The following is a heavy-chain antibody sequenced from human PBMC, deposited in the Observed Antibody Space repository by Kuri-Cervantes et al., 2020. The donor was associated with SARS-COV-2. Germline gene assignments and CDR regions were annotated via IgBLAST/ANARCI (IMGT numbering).Heavy chain of an antibody. D-gene: IGHD3-22*01. V-gene: IGHV4-59*12. Sequence: GSLRLSCTVSGGSISSYYWSWIRQPPGKGLEWIGYIYYSGSTNYNPSLKSRVTISVDTSKNQFSLKLSSVTAADTAVYYCARAHYERSGYYPNWFDPWGQGTLVTVSS. CDR1: GGSISSYY. J-gene: IGHJ5*02. CDR3: ARAHYERSGYYPNWFDP. CDR2: IYYSGST.